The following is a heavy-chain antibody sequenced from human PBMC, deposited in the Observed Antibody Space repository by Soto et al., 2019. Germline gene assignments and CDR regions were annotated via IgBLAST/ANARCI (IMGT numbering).Heavy chain of an antibody. Sequence: EVQLVESGGGLVQPGGSLRLSCAASGFTVSSNYMSWVRQAPGKGLEWVSVIYSGGSTYYADSVKGRFTISRHNSKITLYLQMNSLRAEDTAVYYCARGKAVAGKGGLCYFDYWGQGTLVTVSS. D-gene: IGHD6-19*01. V-gene: IGHV3-53*04. CDR3: ARGKAVAGKGGLCYFDY. CDR2: IYSGGST. J-gene: IGHJ4*02. CDR1: GFTVSSNY.